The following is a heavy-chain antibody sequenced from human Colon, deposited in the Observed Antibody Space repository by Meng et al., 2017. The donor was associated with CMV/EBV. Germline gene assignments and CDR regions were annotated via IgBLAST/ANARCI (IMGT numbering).Heavy chain of an antibody. D-gene: IGHD2/OR15-2a*01. CDR3: AKSRSSTPGIVDD. CDR1: GVSVTSGAYH. J-gene: IGHJ4*02. Sequence: QVQLRESGQGLVKPSETLSLACICSGVSVTSGAYHWSWIRQSPGKGLEWIGYIYDTGITIYNPSLKSRVTIFLETSKNQFSLNLNSMTTADTAVYYCAKSRSSTPGIVDDWGQGTLVTVSS. V-gene: IGHV4-61*08. CDR2: IYDTGIT.